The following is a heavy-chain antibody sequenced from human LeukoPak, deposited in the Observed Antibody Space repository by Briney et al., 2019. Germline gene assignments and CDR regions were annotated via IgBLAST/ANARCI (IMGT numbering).Heavy chain of an antibody. V-gene: IGHV1-24*01. Sequence: GASVKVSCKASGYTFTGYYMHWVRQAPGKGLQWMGRFDPEDGETIYAQKFQGRVTMTEDTSTDTAYMELSSLRSEDTAVYYCATEGAYYDGSGYSDYWGQGTLVTASS. J-gene: IGHJ4*02. CDR1: GYTFTGYY. CDR3: ATEGAYYDGSGYSDY. D-gene: IGHD3-22*01. CDR2: FDPEDGET.